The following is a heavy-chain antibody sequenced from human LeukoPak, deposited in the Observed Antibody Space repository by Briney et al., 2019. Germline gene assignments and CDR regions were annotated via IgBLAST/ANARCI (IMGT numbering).Heavy chain of an antibody. V-gene: IGHV3-30*18. D-gene: IGHD3-10*01. J-gene: IGHJ4*02. CDR2: ISYDGSNK. CDR1: GFTFSSYG. CDR3: AKGALLWFGELLSPLDY. Sequence: GRSLRLSCAASGFTFSSYGMHWVRQAPGKGLEWVAVISYDGSNKYYADSVKGRFTISRDNSKNTLYLQVNSLRAEDTAVYYCAKGALLWFGELLSPLDYWGQGTLVTVSS.